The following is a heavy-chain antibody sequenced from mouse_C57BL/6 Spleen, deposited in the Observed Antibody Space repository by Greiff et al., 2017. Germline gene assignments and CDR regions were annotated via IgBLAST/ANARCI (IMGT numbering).Heavy chain of an antibody. V-gene: IGHV5-17*01. CDR2: ISLGSSTI. CDR3: ARPHGSSPWFAY. Sequence: EVKLVESGGGLVKPGGSLKLSCAASGFTFSDYGMHWVRQAPEKGLEWVAYISLGSSTIYYADTVKGRFTISRDNAKNTLFLQMTSLRSEDTAMYYCARPHGSSPWFAYWGQGTLVTVSA. D-gene: IGHD1-1*01. CDR1: GFTFSDYG. J-gene: IGHJ3*01.